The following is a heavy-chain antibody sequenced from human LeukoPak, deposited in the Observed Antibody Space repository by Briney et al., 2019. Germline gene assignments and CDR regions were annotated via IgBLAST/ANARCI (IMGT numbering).Heavy chain of an antibody. V-gene: IGHV4-30-2*01. J-gene: IGHJ4*02. CDR3: ARGGRYSYGPPFDY. D-gene: IGHD5-18*01. CDR2: IYHSGST. CDR1: GGSISSGGYP. Sequence: SSQTLSLTCAVSGGSISSGGYPWSWIRQPPGKGLEWIGYIYHSGSTYYNPSLKSRVTISVDRSKNQFSLKLSSVTAADTAVYYCARGGRYSYGPPFDYWGQGTLVTVSS.